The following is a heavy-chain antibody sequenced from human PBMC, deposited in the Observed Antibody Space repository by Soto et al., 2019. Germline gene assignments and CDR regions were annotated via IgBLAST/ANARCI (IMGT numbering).Heavy chain of an antibody. CDR1: GFTFSSYA. D-gene: IGHD1-26*01. CDR2: ISYDGSNK. Sequence: GGSLRLSCAASGFTFSSYAMHWVRQAPGKGLEWVAVISYDGSNKYYADSVKGRFTISRDNSKNTLYLQMNSLRAEDTAVYYCAREEQGGSYYLDYYYGMDVWGQGTTVTVSS. V-gene: IGHV3-30-3*01. J-gene: IGHJ6*02. CDR3: AREEQGGSYYLDYYYGMDV.